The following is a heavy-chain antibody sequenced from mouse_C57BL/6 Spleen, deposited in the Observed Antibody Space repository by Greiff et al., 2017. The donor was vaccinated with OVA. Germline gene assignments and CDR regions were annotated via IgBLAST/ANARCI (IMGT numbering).Heavy chain of an antibody. Sequence: QVQLQQPGAELVMPGASVKLSCKASGYTFTSYWMHWVKQRPGQGLEWIGEIDPSASYTNYNQKFKGKSTLTVDKSSSTAYMQLSSLTSEDSAVYYCARGGSSYYFDYWGQGTTLTVSS. CDR1: GYTFTSYW. D-gene: IGHD1-1*01. J-gene: IGHJ2*01. CDR3: ARGGSSYYFDY. CDR2: IDPSASYT. V-gene: IGHV1-69*01.